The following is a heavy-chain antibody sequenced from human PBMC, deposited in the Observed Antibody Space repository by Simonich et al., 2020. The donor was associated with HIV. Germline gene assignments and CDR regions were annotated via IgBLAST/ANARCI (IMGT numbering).Heavy chain of an antibody. Sequence: QVQLVQSGAEVKKPGSSVKVSCKASGGTFSSFAISWVRQAPGLGLGWVGEITHIFGTANYAQMFRGRVTITADESTSTAYMELSSLRSEDTGIYYCARKGGGRGVYYFDYWGQGTLVTVSS. D-gene: IGHD3-10*01. J-gene: IGHJ4*02. V-gene: IGHV1-69*13. CDR3: ARKGGGRGVYYFDY. CDR2: ITHIFGTA. CDR1: GGTFSSFA.